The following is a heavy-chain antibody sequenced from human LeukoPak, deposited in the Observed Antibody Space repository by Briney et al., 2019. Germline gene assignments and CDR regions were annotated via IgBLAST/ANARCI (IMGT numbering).Heavy chain of an antibody. CDR1: GGSFSGYY. Sequence: SETLSLTCAVYGGSFSGYYWSWIRQPPGKGLEWIGEINHSGSTNYNPSLKSRVTISVDTSKNQFSLKLSSVTAADTAVYYCARDPYDSSGVFDYWGQGTLVTVSS. J-gene: IGHJ4*02. CDR3: ARDPYDSSGVFDY. V-gene: IGHV4-34*01. D-gene: IGHD3-22*01. CDR2: INHSGST.